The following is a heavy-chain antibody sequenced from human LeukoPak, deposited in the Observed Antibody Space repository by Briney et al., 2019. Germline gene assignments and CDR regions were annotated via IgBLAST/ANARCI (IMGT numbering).Heavy chain of an antibody. Sequence: PSETLSLTCTASGGSISSYYWSWIRQPPGKGLEWIGYIYYSGSTNYNPSLKSRVTISVDTSKNQFSLKLSSVTAADTAVYYCARGPDVGTFDYWGQGTLVTVSS. CDR2: IYYSGST. J-gene: IGHJ4*02. CDR3: ARGPDVGTFDY. D-gene: IGHD1-1*01. V-gene: IGHV4-59*01. CDR1: GGSISSYY.